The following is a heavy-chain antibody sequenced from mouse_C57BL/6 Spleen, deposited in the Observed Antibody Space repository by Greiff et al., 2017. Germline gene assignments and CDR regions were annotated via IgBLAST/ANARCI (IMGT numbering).Heavy chain of an antibody. J-gene: IGHJ3*01. Sequence: VQLKESGGGLVKPGGSLKLSCAASGFTFSSYAMSWVRQTPEKRLEWVATISDGGSYTYYPDNVKGRFTISRDNAKNNLYLQMSHLKSEDTAMYYCARGGYDVAWFAYWGQGTLVTVSA. CDR2: ISDGGSYT. D-gene: IGHD2-2*01. V-gene: IGHV5-4*01. CDR3: ARGGYDVAWFAY. CDR1: GFTFSSYA.